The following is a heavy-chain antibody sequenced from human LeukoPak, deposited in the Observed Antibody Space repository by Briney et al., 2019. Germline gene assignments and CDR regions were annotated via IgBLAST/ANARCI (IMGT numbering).Heavy chain of an antibody. D-gene: IGHD6-19*01. CDR1: GGSTTGYD. CDR3: ARRKRGSGGPFDY. Sequence: PSETLSLTCTVSGGSTTGYDWSWIRQPPGKGLEWIGCMYYSGSTNYNPSLKSRVTISVDTSKNQFSLKLSSVTAADTAIYFCARRKRGSGGPFDYWGQGTLVTVSS. J-gene: IGHJ4*02. CDR2: MYYSGST. V-gene: IGHV4-59*08.